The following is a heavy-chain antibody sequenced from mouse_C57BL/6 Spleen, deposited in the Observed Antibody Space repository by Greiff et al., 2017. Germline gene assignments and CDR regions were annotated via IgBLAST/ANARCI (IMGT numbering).Heavy chain of an antibody. D-gene: IGHD2-5*01. Sequence: VKLQQPGAELVRPGSSVKLSCKASGYTFTSYWMHWVKQRPIQGLEWIGNIDPSDSETHYNQKFKDKATLTVDKSSSTAYMQLSSLTSGVSAVYYCAKGGYSIYCDHWGKGTTLTVAS. CDR1: GYTFTSYW. J-gene: IGHJ2*01. CDR2: IDPSDSET. CDR3: AKGGYSIYCDH. V-gene: IGHV1-52*01.